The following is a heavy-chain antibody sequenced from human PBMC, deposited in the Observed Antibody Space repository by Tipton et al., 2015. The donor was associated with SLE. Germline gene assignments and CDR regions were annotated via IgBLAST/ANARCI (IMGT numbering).Heavy chain of an antibody. CDR2: IYPGDSDT. CDR3: ARLGPMYGALRGSFDY. J-gene: IGHJ4*02. Sequence: QLVQSGAEAKKPGESLKISCKGSGYSFTSYWIGWVRQMPGKGLEWMGIIYPGDSDTRYSPSFQGQVTISADKSISTTYLQWSSLKASDTAMYYCARLGPMYGALRGSFDYWGQGTLVTVSS. CDR1: GYSFTSYW. V-gene: IGHV5-51*03. D-gene: IGHD4-17*01.